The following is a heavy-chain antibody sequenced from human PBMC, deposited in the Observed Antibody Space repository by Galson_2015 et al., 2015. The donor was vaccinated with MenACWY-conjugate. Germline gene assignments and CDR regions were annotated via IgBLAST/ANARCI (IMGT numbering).Heavy chain of an antibody. Sequence: SLRLSCAASGFIFNTYWMHWVRQAPGKGLVWVSRINPGGSSTTYADSVKDRFTISRDSAKNILYLQMNSLRAEDTAVYYCARGWWGSSADYWGQGTLVTVSS. CDR3: ARGWWGSSADY. CDR1: GFIFNTYW. V-gene: IGHV3-74*01. CDR2: INPGGSST. J-gene: IGHJ4*02. D-gene: IGHD2-21*01.